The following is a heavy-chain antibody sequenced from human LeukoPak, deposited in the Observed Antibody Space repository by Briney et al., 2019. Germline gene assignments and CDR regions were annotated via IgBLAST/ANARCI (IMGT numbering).Heavy chain of an antibody. D-gene: IGHD6-13*01. Sequence: ASVKVSCKPSGYTFTNYEISWVRQAPGQGLECMGGIIPIFGTANYAQKFQGRVTITADKSTSTAYMELSSLRSEDTAVYYCARGGTSSWPPRPFDYWGQGTLVTVSS. CDR1: GYTFTNYE. J-gene: IGHJ4*02. V-gene: IGHV1-69*06. CDR2: IIPIFGTA. CDR3: ARGGTSSWPPRPFDY.